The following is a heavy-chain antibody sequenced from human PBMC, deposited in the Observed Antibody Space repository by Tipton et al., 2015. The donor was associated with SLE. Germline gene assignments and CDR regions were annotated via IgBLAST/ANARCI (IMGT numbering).Heavy chain of an antibody. CDR1: GYSFSNYG. CDR2: IDTYTGNT. V-gene: IGHV1-18*01. J-gene: IGHJ3*02. D-gene: IGHD4-17*01. Sequence: QVQLVQSGAEVKEPGASVKVSCKASGYSFSNYGIAWVRQAPGQGLEWMGSIDTYTGNTKYARNLQGRVTMTTDTSTTTAYMDLRSLRPDDTAVYYCARVFDYGDSHDSFDIWGQGAMVTVS. CDR3: ARVFDYGDSHDSFDI.